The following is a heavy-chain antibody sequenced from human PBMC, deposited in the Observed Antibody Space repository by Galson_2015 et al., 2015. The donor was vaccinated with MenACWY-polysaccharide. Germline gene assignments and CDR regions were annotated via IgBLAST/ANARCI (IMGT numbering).Heavy chain of an antibody. V-gene: IGHV5-51*01. J-gene: IGHJ3*02. Sequence: QSGAEVKKPGESLQISCKGSGYSFRTFWIGWVRQMPGKGLEWMGIIYPGDSDTRYSPSFQGQVIISADKSTNTAYLQWSSLKASDTAMYYCTRHRAADGTIDAFEIWGQGTMVTVSS. CDR2: IYPGDSDT. D-gene: IGHD1-1*01. CDR3: TRHRAADGTIDAFEI. CDR1: GYSFRTFW.